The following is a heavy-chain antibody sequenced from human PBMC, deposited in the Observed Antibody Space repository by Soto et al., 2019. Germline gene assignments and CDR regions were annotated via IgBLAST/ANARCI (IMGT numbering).Heavy chain of an antibody. J-gene: IGHJ4*02. CDR1: GGSISSGGYY. V-gene: IGHV4-30-4*08. Sequence: TLSLTCTVSGGSISSGGYYWSWIRQPPGKGLEWIGYISNTGSTYNNPSLKSRVTISVDMSKNQFSLKLNSVTAADTASYYCAGGIYAQWHYPYWGQGALVTVSS. CDR2: ISNTGST. D-gene: IGHD6-19*01. CDR3: AGGIYAQWHYPY.